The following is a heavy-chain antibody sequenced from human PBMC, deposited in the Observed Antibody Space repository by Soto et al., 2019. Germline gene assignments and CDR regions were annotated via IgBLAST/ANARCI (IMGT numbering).Heavy chain of an antibody. V-gene: IGHV3-48*02. CDR1: GFTFSSHA. J-gene: IGHJ4*02. CDR2: IHSIRSII. D-gene: IGHD1-7*01. Sequence: EVQLVESGVGLVQPGGSLRLSCAVSGFTFSSHAMNWVRQAPGRGLEWVAYIHSIRSIIYYADSVKGRVTISIDNAKNSLYLQMDSLRDEDTSVYYCARDDWNSDYYYWGQGTLVIVSS. CDR3: ARDDWNSDYYY.